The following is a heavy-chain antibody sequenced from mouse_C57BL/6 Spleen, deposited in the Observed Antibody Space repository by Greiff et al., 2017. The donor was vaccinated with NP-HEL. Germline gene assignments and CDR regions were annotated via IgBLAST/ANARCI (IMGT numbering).Heavy chain of an antibody. D-gene: IGHD1-1*01. CDR2: ISSGGSYT. J-gene: IGHJ2*01. Sequence: EVKLVESGGDLVKPGGSLKLSCAASGFTFSSYGMSWVRQTPDKRLEWVATISSGGSYTYYPDSVKGRFTISRDNAKNTLYLQMSSLKSEDTAMYYCARHPCSSGDYFDYWGQGTTLTVSS. CDR1: GFTFSSYG. CDR3: ARHPCSSGDYFDY. V-gene: IGHV5-6*01.